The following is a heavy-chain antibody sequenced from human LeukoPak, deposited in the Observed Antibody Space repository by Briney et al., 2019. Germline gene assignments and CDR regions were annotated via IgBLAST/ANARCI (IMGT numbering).Heavy chain of an antibody. Sequence: GGSLRLSCAASGFTFSTYAMSWVRQAPGKGLEWVSSIGASGDSTYNADSAKGRFTVSRDKSKKTLYLQMNSLRAEDTAVYYCAKDLYGDYGGLDYWGQGTLVTVSS. D-gene: IGHD4-17*01. CDR1: GFTFSTYA. J-gene: IGHJ4*02. V-gene: IGHV3-23*01. CDR3: AKDLYGDYGGLDY. CDR2: IGASGDST.